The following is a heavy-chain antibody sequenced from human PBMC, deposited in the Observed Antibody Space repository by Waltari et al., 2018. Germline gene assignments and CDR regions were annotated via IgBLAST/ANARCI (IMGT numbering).Heavy chain of an antibody. CDR2: IIPIFGTA. V-gene: IGHV1-69*05. CDR3: TYGAHGFYAFDI. D-gene: IGHD4-17*01. CDR1: GGTFSSYA. Sequence: QVQLVQSGAEVKKPGSSVKVSCKASGGTFSSYAISWVRQAPGKGLEWMGGIIPIFGTANYAQKFQGRVTITTDESTSTAYMELSSLRSEDTAVYYCTYGAHGFYAFDIWGQGTMVTVSS. J-gene: IGHJ3*02.